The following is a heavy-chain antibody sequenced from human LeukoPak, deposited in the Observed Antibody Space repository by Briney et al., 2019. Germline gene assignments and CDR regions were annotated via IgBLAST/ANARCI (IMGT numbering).Heavy chain of an antibody. CDR3: AKGSGDYGSGTPRWDFDY. V-gene: IGHV3-30*02. J-gene: IGHJ4*02. D-gene: IGHD3-10*01. CDR1: GFTFSNAW. CDR2: IRYVGSNK. Sequence: GGSLRLSCAPSGFTFSNAWMSWVRHAPGEGLGWVAFIRYVGSNKYYADSVKGRFTISRDNSKNTLYLQMNSLRAEDTAVYYCAKGSGDYGSGTPRWDFDYWGQGTLVTVSS.